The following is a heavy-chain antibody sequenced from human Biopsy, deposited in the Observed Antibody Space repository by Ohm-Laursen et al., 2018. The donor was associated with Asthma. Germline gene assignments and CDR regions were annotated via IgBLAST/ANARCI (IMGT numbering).Heavy chain of an antibody. CDR3: ARGPEYVRSSGALYY. CDR1: GGTFSSNS. J-gene: IGHJ4*02. Sequence: ASVKVSCKASGGTFSSNSINWVRQAPGQGLEWMGRIIPIFGPTNYAQKFQGRVTISADDSTSTAYMELSSLSSEDTALYYCARGPEYVRSSGALYYWGQGSLVTVSS. CDR2: IIPIFGPT. D-gene: IGHD2-2*01. V-gene: IGHV1-69*13.